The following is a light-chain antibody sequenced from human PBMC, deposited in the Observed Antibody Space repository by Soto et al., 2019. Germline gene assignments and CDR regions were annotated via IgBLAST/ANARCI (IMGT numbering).Light chain of an antibody. CDR2: GAS. CDR3: QQHHNAGST. Sequence: IVMTQSPATLSVSPGGRASLSCSASQSVSNNLAWYQQKPGQAPRLLIYGASTRAAGIPGRFSGSGSGTEFTRIISSLQSDDFAVSYCQQHHNAGSTFGQGTKVDI. V-gene: IGKV3-15*01. CDR1: QSVSNN. J-gene: IGKJ1*01.